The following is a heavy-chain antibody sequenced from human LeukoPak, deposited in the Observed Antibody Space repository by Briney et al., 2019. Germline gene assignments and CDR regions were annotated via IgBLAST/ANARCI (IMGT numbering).Heavy chain of an antibody. Sequence: GGSLRLSCAASAFTFSSYGMHWVRQAPGKGLEWVALISYDGSDKDYAKSVKGRFTISRDNAKNSLYLQMNSLRVEDTAVYYCARDATTELGTVYMDVWGKGTTVTISS. D-gene: IGHD4-17*01. CDR2: ISYDGSDK. CDR1: AFTFSSYG. V-gene: IGHV3-30*03. CDR3: ARDATTELGTVYMDV. J-gene: IGHJ6*03.